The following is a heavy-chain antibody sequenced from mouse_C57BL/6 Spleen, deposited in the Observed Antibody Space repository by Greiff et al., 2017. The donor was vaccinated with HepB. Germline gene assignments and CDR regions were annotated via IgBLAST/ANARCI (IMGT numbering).Heavy chain of an antibody. CDR2: ISSGSSTI. CDR3: ARRGTIVTSYYYAMDY. CDR1: GFTFRDYG. Sequence: EVKLMESGGGLVKPGGSLKLSCAASGFTFRDYGMHWVRQAPEKGLEWVAYISSGSSTIYYADTVKGRFTISRDNAKNTLFLQMTSLRSEDTAMYYCARRGTIVTSYYYAMDYWGQGTSVTVSS. J-gene: IGHJ4*01. D-gene: IGHD2-5*01. V-gene: IGHV5-17*01.